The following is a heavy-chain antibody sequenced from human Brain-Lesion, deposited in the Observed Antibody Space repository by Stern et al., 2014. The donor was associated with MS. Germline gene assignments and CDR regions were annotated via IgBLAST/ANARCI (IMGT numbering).Heavy chain of an antibody. J-gene: IGHJ6*02. CDR1: GGSISSGGYY. CDR3: ARGRVVPGFQYYATDV. V-gene: IGHV4-61*02. Sequence: VQLLESGPGLVKPSQTLSLSCTVSGGSISSGGYYWSWIRQPAGKGLEWIGRIFKSGSTSYHPSLKSRVTISIDTSKNQFSLRLNSMTAADTAVYYCARGRVVPGFQYYATDVWGQGTTVIVSS. D-gene: IGHD2-2*01. CDR2: IFKSGST.